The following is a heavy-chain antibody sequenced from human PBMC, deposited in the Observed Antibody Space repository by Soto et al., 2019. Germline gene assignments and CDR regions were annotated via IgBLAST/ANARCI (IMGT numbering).Heavy chain of an antibody. CDR1: GGSIRSFY. CDR3: ARLDHYYDNPGY. J-gene: IGHJ4*02. D-gene: IGHD3-22*01. CDR2: IYYSGST. Sequence: PSETLXLTCTVSGGSIRSFYWSWIRQPPGKGLEWIGYIYYSGSTNYNPSLKSRVTISVDTSKNQFSLKLSSVTAADTAVYYCARLDHYYDNPGYWGQGTLVTVSS. V-gene: IGHV4-59*08.